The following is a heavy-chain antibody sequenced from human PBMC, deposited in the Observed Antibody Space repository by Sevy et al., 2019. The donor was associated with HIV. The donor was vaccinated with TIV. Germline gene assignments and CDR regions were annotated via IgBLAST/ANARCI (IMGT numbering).Heavy chain of an antibody. J-gene: IGHJ4*02. CDR2: IYSDGTP. CDR3: ARGKGGYGYGLNY. Sequence: GGSLRLSCAVSGFTVSANYMTWVRQAPGKGLEWVSVIYSDGTPHHADSVKGRFSISRDNSNNTLYLQMNSLRAEDTAVYYCARGKGGYGYGLNYWGQGTLVTVSS. V-gene: IGHV3-66*01. CDR1: GFTVSANY. D-gene: IGHD5-18*01.